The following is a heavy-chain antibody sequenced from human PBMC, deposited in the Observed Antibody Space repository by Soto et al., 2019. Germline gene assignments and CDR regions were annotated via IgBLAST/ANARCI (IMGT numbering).Heavy chain of an antibody. D-gene: IGHD3-10*01. J-gene: IGHJ6*02. CDR1: GYTFTSYG. V-gene: IGHV1-18*01. Sequence: GASVKVSCKASGYTFTSYGISWVRQAPGQGLEWMGWISAYNGNTNYAQKLQGRVTMTTDTSTSTAYMELRSLRSDDTAVYYCARDMYYGSVYYYYYGMDVWGQGTTVTVSS. CDR3: ARDMYYGSVYYYYYGMDV. CDR2: ISAYNGNT.